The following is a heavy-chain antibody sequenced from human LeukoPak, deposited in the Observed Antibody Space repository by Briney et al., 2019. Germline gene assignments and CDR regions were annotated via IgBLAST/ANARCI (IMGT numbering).Heavy chain of an antibody. D-gene: IGHD4-17*01. V-gene: IGHV4-59*11. CDR2: ISYIGST. Sequence: SETLSLTCTVSGGSISSHYWSWIRQPPGKGLEWIGYISYIGSTNYNPSLKSRVTISVDTSKNQFSLKLSSVTAADAAVYFCARDPTTVTKGLDLWGQGTMVTVSS. J-gene: IGHJ3*01. CDR1: GGSISSHY. CDR3: ARDPTTVTKGLDL.